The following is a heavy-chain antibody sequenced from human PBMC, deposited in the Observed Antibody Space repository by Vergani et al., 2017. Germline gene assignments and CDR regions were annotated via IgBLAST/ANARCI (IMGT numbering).Heavy chain of an antibody. CDR3: ARGAYCGGDCYSNYYYYWSDV. V-gene: IGHV4-39*07. Sequence: QLQESGPGLVKPSETLSLTCTVSGGSISSGSYYWGWIRQPPGKELEWIGSMYYSGSPYYNPSLKRGVTISVDPSNNQFSLKLNSVTAADTAVYYCARGAYCGGDCYSNYYYYWSDVWGKGP. CDR1: GGSISSGSYY. D-gene: IGHD2-21*01. CDR2: MYYSGSP. J-gene: IGHJ6*03.